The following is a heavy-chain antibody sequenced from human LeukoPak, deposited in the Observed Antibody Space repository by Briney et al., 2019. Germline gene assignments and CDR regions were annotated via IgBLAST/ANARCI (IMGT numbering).Heavy chain of an antibody. CDR3: ASEPVGGNTFEY. J-gene: IGHJ4*02. D-gene: IGHD1-26*01. CDR1: GFTFSSYA. CDR2: ISYDGSNK. Sequence: GGSLRLSCAASGFTFSSYAMHWVRQAPGKGLEWVAVISYDGSNKYYAGSVKGRFTISRDNSKNTLYLQMNSLRAEDTAVYYCASEPVGGNTFEYWGQGTLVTVSS. V-gene: IGHV3-30-3*01.